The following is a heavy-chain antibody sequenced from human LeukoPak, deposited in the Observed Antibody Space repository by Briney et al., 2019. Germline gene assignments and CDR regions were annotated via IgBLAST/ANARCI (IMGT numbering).Heavy chain of an antibody. CDR1: GFTFSSYS. CDR3: ARDQQYYYYYMDV. V-gene: IGHV3-21*01. Sequence: GGSLRLSCAASGFTFSSYSMYWVRQAPGKGLERVSSIGSRTTYIYYADSVKGRFTISRDDAKNSLYLQMNSLRDEDTAVYYCARDQQYYYYYMDVWGKGTTVSVSS. CDR2: IGSRTTYI. J-gene: IGHJ6*03.